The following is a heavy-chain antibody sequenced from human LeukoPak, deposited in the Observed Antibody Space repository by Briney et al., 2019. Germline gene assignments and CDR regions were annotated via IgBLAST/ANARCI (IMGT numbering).Heavy chain of an antibody. J-gene: IGHJ1*01. V-gene: IGHV3-30*18. CDR3: AKDPAARPGDGFAEYFHD. D-gene: IGHD6-6*01. Sequence: PGRSQRLSCAASRFTSSSYGMHWVRQAPSKGLQWVAVISNDGVKAYYAPSVKGRFTISRDNSKNTLYLQMDSLRAEDTAVYYCAKDPAARPGDGFAEYFHDWGQGTLVTVSS. CDR2: ISNDGVKA. CDR1: RFTSSSYG.